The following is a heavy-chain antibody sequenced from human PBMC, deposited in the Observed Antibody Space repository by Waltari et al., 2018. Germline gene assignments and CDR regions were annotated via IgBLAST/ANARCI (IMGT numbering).Heavy chain of an antibody. Sequence: QVQLVQSGAEVKKPGASVKVSCKVSGYTLTELSMHLVRQAPGKGLEWMGGFDPEDGETIYAQKLQGRVTMTKDTSTDTAYMELSSLRSEDTAVYYCATAEITMVRGVISGMDVWGQGTTVTVSS. CDR2: FDPEDGET. J-gene: IGHJ6*02. CDR1: GYTLTELS. V-gene: IGHV1-24*01. D-gene: IGHD3-10*01. CDR3: ATAEITMVRGVISGMDV.